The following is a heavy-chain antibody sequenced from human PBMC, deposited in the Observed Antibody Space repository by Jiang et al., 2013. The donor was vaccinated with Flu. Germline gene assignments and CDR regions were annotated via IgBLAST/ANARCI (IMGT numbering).Heavy chain of an antibody. CDR3: ARTYGSGSYPGWFDP. V-gene: IGHV3-48*02. CDR2: ISSSSSTI. D-gene: IGHD3-10*01. Sequence: SGFTFSSYSMNWVRQARGKGLEWVSYISSSSSTIYYADSVKGRFTISRDNAKNSLYLQMNSLRDEDTAVYYCARTYGSGSYPGWFDPWGQGTLVTVSS. CDR1: GFTFSSYS. J-gene: IGHJ5*02.